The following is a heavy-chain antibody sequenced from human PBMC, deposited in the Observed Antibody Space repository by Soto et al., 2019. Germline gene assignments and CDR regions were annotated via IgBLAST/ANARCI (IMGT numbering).Heavy chain of an antibody. CDR2: IGGSSGST. J-gene: IGHJ4*02. D-gene: IGHD2-2*01. Sequence: VGSLRLSCAASGFTFRSYAMSWVRQAPGKGLEWVSAIGGSSGSTDYADSVKGRFTISRDNSKNTLFLQMNSLRAEDTAVYYCAKDRSSTSCYAFDYWGQGTLVNVSS. CDR1: GFTFRSYA. V-gene: IGHV3-23*01. CDR3: AKDRSSTSCYAFDY.